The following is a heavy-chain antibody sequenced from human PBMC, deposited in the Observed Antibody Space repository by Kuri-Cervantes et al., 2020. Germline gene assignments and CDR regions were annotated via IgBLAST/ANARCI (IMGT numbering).Heavy chain of an antibody. Sequence: GGSLRLSCAVYGGSFSGYYWSWIRQAPGKGLEWVSYISSSGSTIYYADSVKGRFTISRDNAKNSLYLQMNSLRAEDTAVYYCARDDVGWFDPWGQGTLVTVSS. V-gene: IGHV3-11*01. J-gene: IGHJ5*02. CDR3: ARDDVGWFDP. CDR2: ISSSGSTI. CDR1: GGSFSGYY.